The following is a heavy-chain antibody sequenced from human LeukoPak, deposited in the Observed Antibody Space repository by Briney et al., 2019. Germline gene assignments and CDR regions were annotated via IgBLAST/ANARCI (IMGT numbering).Heavy chain of an antibody. CDR2: FTGSSEST. V-gene: IGHV3-23*01. Sequence: GGSLRLSCATSGFTFSNYPMSWVRQAPGKGLEWVSAFTGSSESTYYADSVKGRFTISSDNPKNTLYLLMNSLRAEDTAVYYCAKHKTKSGYDCLDYWGQGTLVTVSS. D-gene: IGHD5-12*01. J-gene: IGHJ4*02. CDR1: GFTFSNYP. CDR3: AKHKTKSGYDCLDY.